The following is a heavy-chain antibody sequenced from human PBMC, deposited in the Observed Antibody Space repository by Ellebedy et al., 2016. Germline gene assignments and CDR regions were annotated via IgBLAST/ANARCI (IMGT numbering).Heavy chain of an antibody. V-gene: IGHV3-23*01. D-gene: IGHD4-23*01. CDR1: GFTFSSYA. CDR2: ISGSGGST. Sequence: GGSLRLSXAASGFTFSSYAMSWVRQAPGKGLEWVSAISGSGGSTYYADSVKGRFTISRDNSKNTLYLQMNSLRAEDTAVYYCTKDRGSYGGNSGCVDYWGQGTLVTVSS. J-gene: IGHJ4*02. CDR3: TKDRGSYGGNSGCVDY.